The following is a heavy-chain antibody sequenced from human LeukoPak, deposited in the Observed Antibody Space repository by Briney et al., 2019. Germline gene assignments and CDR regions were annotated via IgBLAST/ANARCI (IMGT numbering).Heavy chain of an antibody. CDR1: GFTFTNYG. J-gene: IGHJ2*01. D-gene: IGHD2-21*01. CDR2: IWYDGSIK. Sequence: GGSLRLSCAASGFTFTNYGMHWVRQAPGKGLEWVAVIWYDGSIKYYADSVKGRFTISRDNSKNTLYLQMNSLRAEDTAVYYCAKEGLEVVLDWYFDLWGRGTLVTVSS. V-gene: IGHV3-30*02. CDR3: AKEGLEVVLDWYFDL.